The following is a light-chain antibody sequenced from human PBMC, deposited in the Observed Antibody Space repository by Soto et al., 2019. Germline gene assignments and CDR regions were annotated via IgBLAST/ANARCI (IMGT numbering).Light chain of an antibody. J-gene: IGLJ3*02. CDR3: CAYATGSTLL. V-gene: IGLV2-23*02. Sequence: QSVLTQPASMSGSPGQSITISCTGASSDVGGYNLVSWYQHHPGKVPKLMIYEVTKRPSGVSDRFSGSKSDNTASLTISGLQAEDEADDYCCAYATGSTLLFGGGTKLTVL. CDR2: EVT. CDR1: SSDVGGYNL.